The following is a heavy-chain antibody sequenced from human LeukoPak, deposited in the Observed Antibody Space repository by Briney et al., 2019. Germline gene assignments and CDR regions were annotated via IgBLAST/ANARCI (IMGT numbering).Heavy chain of an antibody. J-gene: IGHJ3*02. Sequence: PSETLSLTCIVSGGSLSSSTYYWGWIRQPPGKGLEWIGSIYYSGSAYYNPSLKSRVTISIDTSKNQFSLKMSSVTAADTAVYYCARYYGGKSGYYAFDIWGQGTLVTVSS. V-gene: IGHV4-39*01. CDR2: IYYSGSA. CDR1: GGSLSSSTYY. CDR3: ARYYGGKSGYYAFDI. D-gene: IGHD4-23*01.